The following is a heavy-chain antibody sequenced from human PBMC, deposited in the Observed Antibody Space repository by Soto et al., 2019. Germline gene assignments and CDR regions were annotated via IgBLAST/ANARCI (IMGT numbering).Heavy chain of an antibody. Sequence: GASVKVSCKASGYSFTTYGMNWVPQAPGQGLEWMGWFNTYTGNPTYAQGFTGRFVFSMDTSASTAYLQISSLKAEDMAMYYCARAVRSGSYPYYYYGMDVWGQGTTVTVSS. CDR2: FNTYTGNP. CDR3: ARAVRSGSYPYYYYGMDV. CDR1: GYSFTTYG. J-gene: IGHJ6*02. V-gene: IGHV7-4-1*02. D-gene: IGHD3-10*01.